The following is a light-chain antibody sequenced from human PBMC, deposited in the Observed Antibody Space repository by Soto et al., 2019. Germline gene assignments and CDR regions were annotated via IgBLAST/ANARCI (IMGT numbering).Light chain of an antibody. V-gene: IGKV1-6*01. CDR1: QGIRND. CDR2: AAS. CDR3: QQDYNYPWT. J-gene: IGKJ1*01. Sequence: AIQMTQSPSSLSASVGDRGTITCRASQGIRNDLGWYQQKPGKAPKLLIYAASSLKSGVPSRFNGSGSGTDFTLTNRSLQPEDFATYSCQQDYNYPWTFRQGTKVEIK.